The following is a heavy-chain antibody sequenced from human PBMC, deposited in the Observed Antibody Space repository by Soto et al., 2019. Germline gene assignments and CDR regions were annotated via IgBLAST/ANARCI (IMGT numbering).Heavy chain of an antibody. Sequence: EVQLLESGGGLVQPGGSLRLSCAASGFTFSSYAMRWVRQAPGQGLEWVSGTSNSGGSTYYADSVKRPFTISRDNPKNTLDLQMNSLRAEDTAIYYCAKDETGIPTGGMDVWGQGTTVSVSS. V-gene: IGHV3-23*01. CDR3: AKDETGIPTGGMDV. CDR2: TSNSGGST. CDR1: GFTFSSYA. J-gene: IGHJ6*02. D-gene: IGHD7-27*01.